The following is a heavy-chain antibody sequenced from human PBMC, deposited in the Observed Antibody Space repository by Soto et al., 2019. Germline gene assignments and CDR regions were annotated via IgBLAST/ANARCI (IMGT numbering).Heavy chain of an antibody. CDR1: GYTFTSYY. D-gene: IGHD2-15*01. J-gene: IGHJ4*02. Sequence: QVQVVQSGAEVKKPGASVKVSCKASGYTFTSYYIHWVRQAPGQGLEWMGLINPSSGNASYVQKFQGRVTMTRDTSTSTVYMEVSDLRSEDTAVYYCVVEPGGSGGGHVGWGQGTLVTVSS. CDR2: INPSSGNA. CDR3: VVEPGGSGGGHVG. V-gene: IGHV1-46*01.